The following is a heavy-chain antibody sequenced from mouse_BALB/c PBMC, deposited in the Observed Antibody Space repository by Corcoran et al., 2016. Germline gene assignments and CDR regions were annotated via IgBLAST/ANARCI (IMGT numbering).Heavy chain of an antibody. D-gene: IGHD4-1*01. Sequence: EVLLQQSGPELGKPGASVKIPCKASGYTFTDYNMDRVKRSHGTSLEWIGDITPSNGGYFYNQKFKGKSTLTVDKSSTTDYMKLRSLTSEDTAVYYCARRVTGTGFAYWGQGTLVTVSA. CDR2: ITPSNGGY. V-gene: IGHV1-18*01. J-gene: IGHJ3*01. CDR1: GYTFTDYN. CDR3: ARRVTGTGFAY.